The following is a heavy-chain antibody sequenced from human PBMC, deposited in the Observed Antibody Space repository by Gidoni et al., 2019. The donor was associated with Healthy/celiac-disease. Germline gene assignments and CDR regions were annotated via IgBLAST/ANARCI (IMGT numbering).Heavy chain of an antibody. V-gene: IGHV3-21*01. D-gene: IGHD2-2*01. CDR1: GFTFSSYS. Sequence: EVQLVESGGGLVKPGGSLRLSCAASGFTFSSYSMNWVRQAPGKGLEWVSSISSSSSYIYYADSVKGRFTISRDNAKNSLYLQMNSLRAEDTAVYYCARSWSAAMPVLLDYWGQGTLVTVSS. J-gene: IGHJ4*02. CDR3: ARSWSAAMPVLLDY. CDR2: ISSSSSYI.